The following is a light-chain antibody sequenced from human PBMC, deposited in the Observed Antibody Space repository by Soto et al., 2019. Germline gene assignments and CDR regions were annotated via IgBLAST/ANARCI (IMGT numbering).Light chain of an antibody. CDR3: GTWDSSLSAGQV. Sequence: QSVLTQTPSVSAAPGQKVTISCSGSSSNSGNNYVSWYQQLPGTAPKLLIYENNKRPSGIPDRFSGSKSGTSATLGITGLQTGVEADYYCGTWDSSLSAGQVFGGGTKLTVL. V-gene: IGLV1-51*02. CDR1: SSNSGNNY. CDR2: ENN. J-gene: IGLJ3*02.